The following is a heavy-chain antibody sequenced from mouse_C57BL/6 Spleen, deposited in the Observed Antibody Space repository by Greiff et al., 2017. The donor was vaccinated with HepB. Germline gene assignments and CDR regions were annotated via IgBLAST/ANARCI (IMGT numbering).Heavy chain of an antibody. Sequence: VHLVESGPELVKPGASVKISCKASGYAFSSSWMNWVKQRPGKGLEWIGRIYPGDGDTNYNGKFKGKATLTADKSSSTAYMQLSSLTSEDSAVYFCAREEIILGGAMDYWGQGTSVTVSS. CDR2: IYPGDGDT. J-gene: IGHJ4*01. CDR1: GYAFSSSW. CDR3: AREEIILGGAMDY. D-gene: IGHD3-3*01. V-gene: IGHV1-82*01.